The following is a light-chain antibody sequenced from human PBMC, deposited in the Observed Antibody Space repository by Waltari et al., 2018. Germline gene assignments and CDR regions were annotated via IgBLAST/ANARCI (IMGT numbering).Light chain of an antibody. J-gene: IGLJ1*01. V-gene: IGLV3-25*03. CDR2: KDN. Sequence: SYELTQPLSVSVSPGQTARITCSGDALPNQYVYWYQQKPGQAPVLMIYKDNERPSGIPERFSGASSGTTVTLTISGVQAEDEADYYCQSGNSRGSYYVFGTGTKVTVL. CDR3: QSGNSRGSYYV. CDR1: ALPNQY.